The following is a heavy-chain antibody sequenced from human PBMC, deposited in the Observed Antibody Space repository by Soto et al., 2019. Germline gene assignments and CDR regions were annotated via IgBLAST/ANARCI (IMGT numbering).Heavy chain of an antibody. CDR3: ARGANGYYYFDY. CDR2: ITRDGSST. V-gene: IGHV3-74*01. D-gene: IGHD5-18*01. Sequence: EVQLVESGGGLVQPGGSLRLSCASSGFSLSDYWMHWGRQAPGGGLVLVSRITRDGSSTNYADSVNGRFTISRDNAKTTLYLQVNSLRGEDTAVYYCARGANGYYYFDYWGQGTLVTVSS. CDR1: GFSLSDYW. J-gene: IGHJ4*02.